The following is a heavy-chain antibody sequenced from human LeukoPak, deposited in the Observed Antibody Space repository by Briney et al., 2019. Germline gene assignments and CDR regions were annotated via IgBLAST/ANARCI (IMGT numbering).Heavy chain of an antibody. V-gene: IGHV3-33*01. CDR3: APPPPPILYLWCMLSGIFVVQCEVSRKYFQH. CDR1: GFTFSSYG. D-gene: IGHD2-8*01. CDR2: IWYDGSNK. Sequence: GRSLRLSCAASGFTFSSYGMHWVRQAPGKGLEWVAVIWYDGSNKYYADSVKGRFTISRDNSKNTLYLQMNSLRAEDTAVYYCAPPPPPILYLWCMLSGIFVVQCEVSRKYFQHWGQGTLVTVSS. J-gene: IGHJ1*01.